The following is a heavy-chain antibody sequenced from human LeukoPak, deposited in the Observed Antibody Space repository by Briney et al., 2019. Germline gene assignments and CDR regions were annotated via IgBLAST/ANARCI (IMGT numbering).Heavy chain of an antibody. V-gene: IGHV4-59*01. CDR3: ARVGCSGGSCYYYYYGMDV. D-gene: IGHD2-15*01. CDR2: IYYSGST. J-gene: IGHJ6*02. CDR1: GGSISSYY. Sequence: SETLSLTCTVSGGSISSYYWSWIRQPPGKGLEWIWYIYYSGSTNYNPSLKSRVTISVDTSKNQFSLKLSSVTAADTAVYYCARVGCSGGSCYYYYYGMDVWGQGTTVTVSS.